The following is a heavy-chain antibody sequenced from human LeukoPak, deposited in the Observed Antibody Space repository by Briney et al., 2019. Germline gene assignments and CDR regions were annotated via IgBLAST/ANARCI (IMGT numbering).Heavy chain of an antibody. CDR1: GGPISSYY. CDR2: IYTSGST. V-gene: IGHV4-4*07. CDR3: ARAAYSSGYSLDY. D-gene: IGHD3-22*01. J-gene: IGHJ4*02. Sequence: SETLSLTCSVSGGPISSYYWSWIRQPAGKGLEWIGRIYTSGSTNYNPSLKSRVTMSVDTSKNQFSMKLSSVTAADTAVYYCARAAYSSGYSLDYWGQGTLVTVSS.